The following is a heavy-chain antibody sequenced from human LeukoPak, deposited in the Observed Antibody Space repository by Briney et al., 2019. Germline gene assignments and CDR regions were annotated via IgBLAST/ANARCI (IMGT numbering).Heavy chain of an antibody. CDR2: ITWNSRVK. V-gene: IGHV3-9*01. CDR1: GFTFDNFA. J-gene: IGHJ4*02. D-gene: IGHD3-10*01. Sequence: GGSLRLSCAASGFTFDNFAMHWVRQAPGKGLEWVSGITWNSRVKTYTPSVKGRFTISRDNAKNSLYLQMNSLRVEDTAVYYCARHSGSGSYSPPDWGQGTLVTASS. CDR3: ARHSGSGSYSPPD.